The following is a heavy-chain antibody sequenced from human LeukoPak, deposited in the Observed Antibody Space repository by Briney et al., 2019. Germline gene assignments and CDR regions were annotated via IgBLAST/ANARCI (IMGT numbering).Heavy chain of an antibody. D-gene: IGHD4-17*01. CDR2: IYYSGST. Sequence: SETLSLTCTVSGGSISSYYWSWIRQPPGKGLEWIGYIYYSGSTNYNPSLKSRVTISVDTSKNQFSLKLSSVTAADTAVYYCARHQADGDYRYDYYYGMDVWGQGTTVTVSS. J-gene: IGHJ6*02. CDR1: GGSISSYY. V-gene: IGHV4-59*08. CDR3: ARHQADGDYRYDYYYGMDV.